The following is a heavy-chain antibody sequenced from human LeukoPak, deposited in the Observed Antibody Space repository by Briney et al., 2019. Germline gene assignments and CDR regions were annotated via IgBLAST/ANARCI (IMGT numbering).Heavy chain of an antibody. J-gene: IGHJ4*02. V-gene: IGHV4-59*01. D-gene: IGHD3-16*02. CDR3: ARTYYDYVWGSYRFDY. Sequence: SETLSLTCTVSGGSISSYYWSWIRQPPGKGLEWIGCIYYSGSTNYNPSLKSRVTMSVDTSKNQFSLKLSSVTAADTAVYYCARTYYDYVWGSYRFDYWGQGTLVTVSS. CDR1: GGSISSYY. CDR2: IYYSGST.